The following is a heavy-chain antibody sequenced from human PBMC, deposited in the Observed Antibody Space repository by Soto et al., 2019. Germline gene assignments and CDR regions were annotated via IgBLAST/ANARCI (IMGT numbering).Heavy chain of an antibody. CDR2: IYYSGST. J-gene: IGHJ2*01. CDR3: ARGQSCTNGVCYIYWYFDL. CDR1: GGSISSYY. Sequence: QVQLQESGPGLVKPSETLSLTCTVSGGSISSYYWSWIRQPPGKGLEWIGYIYYSGSTNYNPSLKSRVTISVDTSKNQFSLKRSSVTAADTAVYYCARGQSCTNGVCYIYWYFDLWGRGTLVTVSS. V-gene: IGHV4-59*01. D-gene: IGHD2-8*01.